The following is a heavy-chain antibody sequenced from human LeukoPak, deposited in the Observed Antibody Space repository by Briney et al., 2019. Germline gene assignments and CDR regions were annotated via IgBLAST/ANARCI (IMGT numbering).Heavy chain of an antibody. CDR3: ARESRPSAYYYDSSGYDAFDI. D-gene: IGHD3-22*01. Sequence: GGSLRLSCAASGFTFSSYWMSWVRQAPGKGLEWVANIKQDGSEKYYVDSVKGRFTISRDNAKNSLYLQMNSLRAEDTAVYYCARESRPSAYYYDSSGYDAFDIWGQGTMVTVSS. V-gene: IGHV3-7*01. CDR2: IKQDGSEK. J-gene: IGHJ3*02. CDR1: GFTFSSYW.